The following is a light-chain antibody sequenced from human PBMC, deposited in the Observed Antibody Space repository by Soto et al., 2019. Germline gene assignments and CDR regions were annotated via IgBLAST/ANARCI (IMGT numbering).Light chain of an antibody. CDR2: GAS. CDR1: QAISHY. CDR3: LQHNTYPLS. Sequence: DIQMTQSPSAMSASVGDRVTITCRASQAISHYLAWFHQRPGKVPKRLIYGASTLESGVPSRFSGSGSGTDFTLTISSLQPEDFGTCYCLQHNTYPLSVGGGTKVE. J-gene: IGKJ4*01. V-gene: IGKV1-17*03.